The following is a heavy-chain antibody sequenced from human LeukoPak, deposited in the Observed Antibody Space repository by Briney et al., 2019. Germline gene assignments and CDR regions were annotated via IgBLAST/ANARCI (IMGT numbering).Heavy chain of an antibody. CDR2: IYYSGST. J-gene: IGHJ6*02. V-gene: IGHV4-59*01. CDR1: GDSISSYY. Sequence: SETLSLTCTVSGDSISSYYWSWIRQPPGKGLEWIGYIYYSGSTNYNPSLKSRVTISVDTSKIRFSLKLSSVTAADTAVYYCARTQRGYNYGYQYYYYGLDVWGQGTTVTVSS. CDR3: ARTQRGYNYGYQYYYYGLDV. D-gene: IGHD5-18*01.